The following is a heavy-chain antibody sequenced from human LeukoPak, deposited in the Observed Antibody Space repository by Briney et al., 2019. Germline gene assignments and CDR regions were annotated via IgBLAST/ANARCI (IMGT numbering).Heavy chain of an antibody. CDR3: AKSDPYGDSLIEL. CDR2: IYSGGYT. Sequence: GGSLGLSCAASGFTVSSTYLTWVRQAPGKGLEWLSVIYSGGYTYYADSVKGRFFISRDISENMVYLQMNSLSVEDTAVYFCAKSDPYGDSLIELWGQGALVTVSS. J-gene: IGHJ4*02. V-gene: IGHV3-66*01. D-gene: IGHD4-17*01. CDR1: GFTVSSTY.